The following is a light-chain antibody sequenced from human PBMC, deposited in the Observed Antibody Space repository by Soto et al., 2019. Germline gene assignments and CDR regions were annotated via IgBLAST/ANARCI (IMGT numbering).Light chain of an antibody. Sequence: EIVLTQSPATLSLSRGERATLSCRASQSVSSYLAWYQQKPGQAPRLLIYDASNRATGIPARFSGSGSGTDFTLTISSLEPEDFAVYYCQQRSNWRTFGQGTKVDIK. CDR2: DAS. CDR1: QSVSSY. CDR3: QQRSNWRT. J-gene: IGKJ1*01. V-gene: IGKV3-11*01.